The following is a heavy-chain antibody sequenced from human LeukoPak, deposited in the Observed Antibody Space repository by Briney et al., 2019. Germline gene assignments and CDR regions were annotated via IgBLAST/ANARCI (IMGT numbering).Heavy chain of an antibody. D-gene: IGHD2-15*01. CDR3: ARDLRGGGNDY. J-gene: IGHJ4*02. Sequence: SETLSLTCTVSGGSISSSSYYWGWIRQPPGKGLEWTGSIYYSGSTYYNPSLKSRVTISVGTSKNQFSLKLSSVTAADTAVYYCARDLRGGGNDYWGQGTLVTVSS. CDR2: IYYSGST. CDR1: GGSISSSSYY. V-gene: IGHV4-39*07.